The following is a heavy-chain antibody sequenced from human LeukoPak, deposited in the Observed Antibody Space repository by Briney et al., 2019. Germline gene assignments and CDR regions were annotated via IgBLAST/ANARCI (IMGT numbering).Heavy chain of an antibody. D-gene: IGHD1-1*01. CDR2: INSDGTST. V-gene: IGHV3-74*01. CDR3: TRGYLGDYGVDV. Sequence: GGSLRLSCAATGFTFSNYWMHWVRQVPGRGLVWVSRINSDGTSTSCADSVKGRFTISRDNAKNTLYLEMNSLRAEDMAVYYCTRGYLGDYGVDVWGQGTTVTVSS. CDR1: GFTFSNYW. J-gene: IGHJ6*02.